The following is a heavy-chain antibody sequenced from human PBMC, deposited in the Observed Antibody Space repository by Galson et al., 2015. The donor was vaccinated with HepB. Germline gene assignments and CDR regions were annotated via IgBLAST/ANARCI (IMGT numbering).Heavy chain of an antibody. CDR2: ISGSGGST. J-gene: IGHJ2*01. V-gene: IGHV3-23*01. CDR1: GFTFSSYA. D-gene: IGHD6-13*01. Sequence: SCKASGFTFSSYAMSWVRQAPGKGLEWVSAISGSGGSTYYADSAKGRFTISRDNSKNTLYLQMNSLRAEDTAVYYCAKDLGSSSWALWGRGTLVTVSS. CDR3: AKDLGSSSWAL.